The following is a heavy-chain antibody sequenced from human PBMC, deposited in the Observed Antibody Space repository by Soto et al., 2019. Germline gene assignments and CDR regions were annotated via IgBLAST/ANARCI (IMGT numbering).Heavy chain of an antibody. CDR3: ARDRDAGSYTCFGN. CDR1: GVSFSTFG. Sequence: SLRLSCAASGVSFSTFGIDWVRQATGKGLEWVAFLSHDGSNKYYADSVRGRFTISGDNSKNTVYLQMNSLRPDDTAVYYCARDRDAGSYTCFGNWGQGTRVSVSS. D-gene: IGHD2-8*01. CDR2: LSHDGSNK. V-gene: IGHV3-30*19. J-gene: IGHJ4*02.